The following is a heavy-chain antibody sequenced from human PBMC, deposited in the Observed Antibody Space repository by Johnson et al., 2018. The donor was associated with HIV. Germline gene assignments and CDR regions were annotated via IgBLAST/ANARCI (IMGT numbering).Heavy chain of an antibody. J-gene: IGHJ3*02. V-gene: IGHV3-30*02. CDR2: IRYDGRNK. CDR1: GFTFSSYG. CDR3: AATYYYDSSGSRYPFDI. D-gene: IGHD3-22*01. Sequence: QVHLVESGGGVVQPGGSLRLSCAASGFTFSSYGMHWVRQAPGKGLEWVAFIRYDGRNKYYVDSVNGRFTISRDNSKNTLYLQMNSLRAEDTAVYYCAATYYYDSSGSRYPFDIWGQGTMVTVSS.